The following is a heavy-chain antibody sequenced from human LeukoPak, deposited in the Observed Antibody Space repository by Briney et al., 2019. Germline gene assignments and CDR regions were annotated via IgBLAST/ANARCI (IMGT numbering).Heavy chain of an antibody. V-gene: IGHV3-23*01. CDR2: ISGSGGST. CDR3: AKESPYRAPTRTYYFDY. Sequence: GGSLRLSCAASGFTFSSYAMSWVRQAPGKGLEWVSAISGSGGSTYYADSVKGRFTISRDNSKNTLYLQMNSLRAEDTALYYCAKESPYRAPTRTYYFDYWGQGTLVTVSS. D-gene: IGHD1-14*01. CDR1: GFTFSSYA. J-gene: IGHJ4*02.